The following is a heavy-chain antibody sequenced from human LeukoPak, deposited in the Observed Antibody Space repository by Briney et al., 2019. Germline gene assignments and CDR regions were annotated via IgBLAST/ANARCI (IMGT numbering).Heavy chain of an antibody. V-gene: IGHV3-33*01. CDR3: ARDPSTTHTAMVPVGVDY. J-gene: IGHJ4*02. CDR1: GFTFSSYA. D-gene: IGHD5-18*01. CDR2: IWDDGRNK. Sequence: GGSLRLSCAASGFTFSSYAMHWVRQAPGKGLEWVAVIWDDGRNKYYADSEKGRFTISRDNFKNTLYLQMNSLRAEDTAVYYCARDPSTTHTAMVPVGVDYWGQGTLVTVSS.